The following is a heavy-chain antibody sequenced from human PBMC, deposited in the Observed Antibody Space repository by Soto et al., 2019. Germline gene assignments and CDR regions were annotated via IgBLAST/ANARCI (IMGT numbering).Heavy chain of an antibody. CDR1: GGSISSSSYY. Sequence: QLQLQESGPGLVKPSETLSLTCTVSGGSISSSSYYWGWIRQPPGKGLEWIGSIYYSGSTYYNPSLKSRVTISVDTSKNQFSLKLSSVTAADTAVYYCARHPVHSSGWALNWFDPWGQGTLVTVSS. V-gene: IGHV4-39*01. CDR3: ARHPVHSSGWALNWFDP. D-gene: IGHD6-19*01. CDR2: IYYSGST. J-gene: IGHJ5*02.